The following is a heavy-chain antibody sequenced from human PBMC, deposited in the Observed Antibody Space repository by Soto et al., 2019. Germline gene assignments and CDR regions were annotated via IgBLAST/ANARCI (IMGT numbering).Heavy chain of an antibody. CDR1: GGSFSGYY. Sequence: SETLSLTCAVYGGSFSGYYWSWIRQPPGKGLEWIGEINHSGSTNYNPSLKSRVNISVDTSKNQFSLKLSSVTAADTAVYYCARATVSDYWGQGTMVTVS. CDR3: ARATVSDY. D-gene: IGHD4-17*01. CDR2: INHSGST. J-gene: IGHJ4*02. V-gene: IGHV4-34*01.